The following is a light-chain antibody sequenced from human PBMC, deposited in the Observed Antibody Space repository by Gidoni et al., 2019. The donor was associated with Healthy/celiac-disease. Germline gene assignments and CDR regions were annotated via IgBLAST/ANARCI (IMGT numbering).Light chain of an antibody. CDR2: GAS. CDR3: QQYGSSRVT. Sequence: IVLTQSPGTLSLSPWARATLSCRASQSVSSSYLAWYQKKPGQAPRLLIYGASSRAPGIPDRFSGSGSGTDFTLTISRLEPEDFAVYYCQQYGSSRVTFGQGTRLEIK. V-gene: IGKV3-20*01. CDR1: QSVSSSY. J-gene: IGKJ5*01.